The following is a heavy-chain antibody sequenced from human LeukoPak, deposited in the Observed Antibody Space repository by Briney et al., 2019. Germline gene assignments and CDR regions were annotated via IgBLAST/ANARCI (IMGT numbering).Heavy chain of an antibody. Sequence: ASVKVSCKASGYTFTGYYMHWVRQAPGQGLEWMGRIIPILGIANYAQKFQGRVTITADKSTSTAYMELSSLRSEDTAVYYCARVSITMVRGVVYYYGMDVWGQGTTVTVSS. J-gene: IGHJ6*02. CDR1: GYTFTGYY. CDR3: ARVSITMVRGVVYYYGMDV. V-gene: IGHV1-69*02. CDR2: IIPILGIA. D-gene: IGHD3-10*01.